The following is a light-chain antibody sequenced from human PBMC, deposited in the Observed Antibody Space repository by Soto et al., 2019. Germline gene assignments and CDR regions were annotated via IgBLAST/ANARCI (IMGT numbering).Light chain of an antibody. CDR1: SSDVGGYKS. V-gene: IGLV2-14*03. CDR3: SAWDDSLSAVV. CDR2: GDT. Sequence: QSALTQPASVSGSPGQSITISCTGTSSDVGGYKSVSWYQQHPGKAPKLLMYGDTQRPSGVPDRFSGSKSGPSASLAISGLRSEDEADYYCSAWDDSLSAVVFGGGTKLTVL. J-gene: IGLJ2*01.